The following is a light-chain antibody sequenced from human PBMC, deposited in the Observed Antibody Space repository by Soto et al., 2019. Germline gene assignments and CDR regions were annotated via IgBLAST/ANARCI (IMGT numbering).Light chain of an antibody. CDR2: EVS. V-gene: IGLV2-8*01. CDR3: AAWDDNLNADV. J-gene: IGLJ1*01. CDR1: SSDIGAYNY. Sequence: QSVLTQPPSASGAPGQSVTISCTGTSSDIGAYNYVSWYQQYPGKAPKLIIYEVSQRPSGVPDRFSGSKSGNTASLTVSGLQLEDEADYYGAAWDDNLNADVFGSGTKLTVL.